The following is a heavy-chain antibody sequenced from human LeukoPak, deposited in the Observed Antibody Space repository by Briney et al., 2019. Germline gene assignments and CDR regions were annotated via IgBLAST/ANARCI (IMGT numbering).Heavy chain of an antibody. CDR2: INAGNGNT. CDR1: GYSFTNYA. CDR3: VKGSGYDSSFDY. D-gene: IGHD5-12*01. J-gene: IGHJ4*02. V-gene: IGHV1-3*01. Sequence: ASVKVSCKASGYSFTNYAMHWVRQAPGQRLEWMGWINAGNGNTKYSQKFQGRVTITRDTSASTGHVELSSLRSEDTAVYYCVKGSGYDSSFDYWGQGTLVTVSS.